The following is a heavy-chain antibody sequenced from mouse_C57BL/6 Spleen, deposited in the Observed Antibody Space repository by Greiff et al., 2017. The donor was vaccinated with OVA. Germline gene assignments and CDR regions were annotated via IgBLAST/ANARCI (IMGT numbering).Heavy chain of an antibody. CDR2: INPSNGGT. CDR3: ARYYYGSSHYWYFDV. CDR1: GYTFTSSW. V-gene: IGHV1-53*01. Sequence: QVQLQQPGTALVKPGASVKLSCKASGYTFTSSWMHWVQQRPGQGLDWLGNINPSNGGTNYNEKFKSKATLTVDNSSSTAYMQLSSLTSEDSAVYYCARYYYGSSHYWYFDVWGTGTTVTVSS. D-gene: IGHD1-1*01. J-gene: IGHJ1*03.